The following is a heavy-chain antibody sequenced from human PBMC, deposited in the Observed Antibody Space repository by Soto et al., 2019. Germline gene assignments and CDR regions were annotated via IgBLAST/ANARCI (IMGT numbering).Heavy chain of an antibody. J-gene: IGHJ6*03. CDR3: ARAGMGKLRFLEWLSAPYYYYYYMDV. CDR1: GYTFTSYD. V-gene: IGHV1-8*01. D-gene: IGHD3-3*01. Sequence: ASVKVSCKASGYTFTSYDINWVRQATGQGLEWMGWMNPNSGNTGYALKFQGRVTMTRDTSISTAYMELSSLRSEDTAVYYCARAGMGKLRFLEWLSAPYYYYYYMDVWGKGTTVTVSS. CDR2: MNPNSGNT.